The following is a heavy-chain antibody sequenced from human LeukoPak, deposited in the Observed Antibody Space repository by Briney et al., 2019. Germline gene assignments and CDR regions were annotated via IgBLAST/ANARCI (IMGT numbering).Heavy chain of an antibody. CDR2: IHHSGST. CDR3: AGPGRYGDYPR. Sequence: SETLSLTCAVDVGSFSVYYGSWIRQPPGKGLEWIGEIHHSGSTNYNPSLKSRVTISVDTSKNQFYLKLISVTAADTAVYYCAGPGRYGDYPRWGQGSLLTLHS. V-gene: IGHV4-34*01. J-gene: IGHJ1*01. CDR1: VGSFSVYY. D-gene: IGHD4-17*01.